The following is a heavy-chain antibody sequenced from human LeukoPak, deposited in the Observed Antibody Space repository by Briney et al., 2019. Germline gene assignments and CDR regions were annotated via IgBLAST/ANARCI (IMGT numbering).Heavy chain of an antibody. D-gene: IGHD1-26*01. CDR1: GGSISSYY. CDR2: IYTSGST. V-gene: IGHV4-4*07. Sequence: SETLSLTCTVSGGSISSYYWSWIRQPAGRGLEWIGRIYTSGSTNYNPSLKSRVTMSVDTSKNQFSLKLSSVTAADTAVYYCARANIVGATAGFDYWGQGTLVTVSS. CDR3: ARANIVGATAGFDY. J-gene: IGHJ4*02.